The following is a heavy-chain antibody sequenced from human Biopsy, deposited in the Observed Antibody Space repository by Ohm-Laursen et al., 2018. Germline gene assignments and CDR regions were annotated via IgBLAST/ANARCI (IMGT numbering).Heavy chain of an antibody. D-gene: IGHD2-2*01. CDR3: ARDVKRYCSGTSCYSGYFGMDV. CDR2: LYYNGFT. CDR1: GGSISSYY. Sequence: GTLSLTCIVSGGSISSYYWSWIRQPPGKGLEWIGFLYYNGFTNSNPSLKSRVTISVDPFRNQFSLNLNSVTAADTAVYFCARDVKRYCSGTSCYSGYFGMDVWGQGTTVTVS. V-gene: IGHV4-59*01. J-gene: IGHJ6*02.